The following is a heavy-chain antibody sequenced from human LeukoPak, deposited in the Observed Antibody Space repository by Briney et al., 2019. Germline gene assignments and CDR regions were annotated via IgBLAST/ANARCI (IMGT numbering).Heavy chain of an antibody. D-gene: IGHD2-2*01. V-gene: IGHV3-20*04. CDR1: GFTLDDYG. J-gene: IGHJ4*02. CDR3: ARIYCSSTSCSDY. CDR2: NKWNGGIT. Sequence: GGSLRLSCAASGFTLDDYGMSWVRPAPGKGRGWVSGNKWNGGITGYADSVKGRFTISRDNAKNSLYLQMNSLRAEDTALYYCARIYCSSTSCSDYWGQGTLVTVSS.